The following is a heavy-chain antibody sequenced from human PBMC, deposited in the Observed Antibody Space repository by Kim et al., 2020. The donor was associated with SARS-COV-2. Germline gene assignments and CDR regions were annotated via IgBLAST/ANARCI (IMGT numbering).Heavy chain of an antibody. CDR1: GYDFSNFA. J-gene: IGHJ4*02. D-gene: IGHD2-21*01. CDR3: AREGLYSSPWADF. Sequence: ASVKVSCKTSGYDFSNFAMNWVRQAPGQGLEWMGWINTKTAKPTYAEALTGRFSFSMDTAASTTFLHISNLQAEDTAVYFCAREGLYSSPWADFWGQGTLVTVSP. CDR2: INTKTAKP. V-gene: IGHV7-4-1*01.